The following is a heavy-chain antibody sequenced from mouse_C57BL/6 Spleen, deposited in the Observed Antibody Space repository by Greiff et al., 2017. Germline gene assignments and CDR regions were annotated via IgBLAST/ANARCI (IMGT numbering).Heavy chain of an antibody. CDR1: GYAFSSSW. CDR2: IYPGDGDP. V-gene: IGHV1-82*01. D-gene: IGHD1-1*01. Sequence: QVQLQQSGPELVKPGASVKISCKASGYAFSSSWMNWVKQRPGKGLEWIGRIYPGDGDPNYNGKFKGKATLTADKSSSTAYMQLSSLTSEDSAVYFCARTPGPFDAYYYGSLDYWGQGTSVTVSS. CDR3: ARTPGPFDAYYYGSLDY. J-gene: IGHJ4*01.